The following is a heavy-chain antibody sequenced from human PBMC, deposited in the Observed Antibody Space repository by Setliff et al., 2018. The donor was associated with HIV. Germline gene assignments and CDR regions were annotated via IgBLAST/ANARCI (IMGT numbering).Heavy chain of an antibody. D-gene: IGHD2-15*01. V-gene: IGHV4-61*09. CDR1: GASISDGTFY. Sequence: PSETLSLTCTVPGASISDGTFYWSWIRQPAGKGLEWIGHLYIRTGTTNYSPSLKGRVTISLDTSNNQFSLSLSSVTASDTAVYFCARSQETSVAATEIWGQGTMVTVSS. CDR2: LYIRTGTT. J-gene: IGHJ3*02. CDR3: ARSQETSVAATEI.